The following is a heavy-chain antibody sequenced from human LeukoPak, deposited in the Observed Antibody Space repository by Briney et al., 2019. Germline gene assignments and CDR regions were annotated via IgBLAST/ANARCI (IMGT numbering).Heavy chain of an antibody. CDR2: IYHSGST. CDR1: GGSISSSNW. D-gene: IGHD6-13*01. Sequence: SETLSLTCAVSGGSISSSNWWSWVRQPPGKGLEWIGEIYHSGSTNYNPSLKSRVTISVDESKNQFSLKLSSVTAADTAVYYCARDGIAAAKGFDYWGQGTLVTVSS. CDR3: ARDGIAAAKGFDY. V-gene: IGHV4-4*02. J-gene: IGHJ4*02.